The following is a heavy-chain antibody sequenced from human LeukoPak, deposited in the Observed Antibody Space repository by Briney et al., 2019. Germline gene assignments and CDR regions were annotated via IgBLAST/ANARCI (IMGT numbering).Heavy chain of an antibody. D-gene: IGHD3-3*01. Sequence: PSETLSLTCTVSGGSISSYYWSWIRQPPGKGLEWIGYIYYSGSTNYNPSLKSRVTISVDTSKNQFSLKLSSVTAADTAVYYCARGESYDFCSGTQHPNWFDPWGQGTLVTVSS. CDR2: IYYSGST. J-gene: IGHJ5*02. CDR3: ARGESYDFCSGTQHPNWFDP. CDR1: GGSISSYY. V-gene: IGHV4-59*01.